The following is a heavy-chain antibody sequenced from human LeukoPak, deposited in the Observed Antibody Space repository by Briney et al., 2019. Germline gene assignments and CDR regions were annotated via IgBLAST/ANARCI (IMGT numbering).Heavy chain of an antibody. CDR1: GYSFTSYW. D-gene: IGHD5-24*01. CDR3: ASSIRDGDDRGYYFDY. Sequence: GESLKISCKGSGYSFTSYWIGWVRQMPGKGLEWMGIIYPGDSDTRYSPSFQGQVTISADKSISTAYLQWSSPKASDTAMYYCASSIRDGDDRGYYFDYWGQGTLVTVSS. V-gene: IGHV5-51*01. CDR2: IYPGDSDT. J-gene: IGHJ4*02.